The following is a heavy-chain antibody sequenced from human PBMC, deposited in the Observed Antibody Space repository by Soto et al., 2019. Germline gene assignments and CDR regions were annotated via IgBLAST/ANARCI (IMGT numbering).Heavy chain of an antibody. D-gene: IGHD7-27*01. Sequence: EVQLLESGGGLVQPGASLRLSCVASGFPFSSYAMSWVRQTPGRGLECVSSISSGSNTYYTDSVRGRFTISRDNSKNSLYLQMSSLRADDTALYYCAKASATGKSDGMDVWGQGTTVSVSS. CDR2: ISSGSNT. V-gene: IGHV3-23*01. CDR3: AKASATGKSDGMDV. CDR1: GFPFSSYA. J-gene: IGHJ6*02.